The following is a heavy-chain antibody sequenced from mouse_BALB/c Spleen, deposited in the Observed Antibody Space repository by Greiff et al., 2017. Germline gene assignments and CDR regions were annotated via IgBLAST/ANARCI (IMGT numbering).Heavy chain of an antibody. Sequence: VQLKQSGAELVRPGALVKLSCKASGFNIKDYYMHWVKQRPEQGLEWIGWIDPENGNTIYDPKFQGKASITADTSSNTAYLQLSSLTSEDTAVYYCALYDGYAPYAMDYWGQGTSVTVAS. J-gene: IGHJ4*01. CDR2: IDPENGNT. D-gene: IGHD2-3*01. CDR1: GFNIKDYY. V-gene: IGHV14-1*02. CDR3: ALYDGYAPYAMDY.